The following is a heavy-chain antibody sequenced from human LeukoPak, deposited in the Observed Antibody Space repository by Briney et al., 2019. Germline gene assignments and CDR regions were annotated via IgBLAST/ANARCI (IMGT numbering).Heavy chain of an antibody. CDR2: IDPSDSYT. V-gene: IGHV5-10-1*01. CDR3: ARRPAYYYDSSGYFYFDY. CDR1: GYSFTSYW. D-gene: IGHD3-22*01. J-gene: IGHJ4*02. Sequence: PGESLRISCKGSGYSFTSYWISWVRQMPGKGLEWMGRIDPSDSYTNYSPSFQGHVTISADKSISTAYLQWSSLKASDTAMYYCARRPAYYYDSSGYFYFDYWGQGTLVTVSS.